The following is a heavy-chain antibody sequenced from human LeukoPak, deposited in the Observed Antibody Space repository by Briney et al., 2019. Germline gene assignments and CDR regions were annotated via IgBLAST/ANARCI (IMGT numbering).Heavy chain of an antibody. CDR1: GGSVSTISHF. CDR2: LSDTGTT. CDR3: ARRDHNGRSHAWFDP. Sequence: SETLSLTCTVSGGSVSTISHFWDWVRQPPGKGLEWIVSLSDTGTTYYNPSLESRVTMSVDTSKNQFSLKLSSVTAADTAVYYYARRDHNGRSHAWFDPWGQGTLVTVSS. D-gene: IGHD1-14*01. V-gene: IGHV4-39*01. J-gene: IGHJ5*02.